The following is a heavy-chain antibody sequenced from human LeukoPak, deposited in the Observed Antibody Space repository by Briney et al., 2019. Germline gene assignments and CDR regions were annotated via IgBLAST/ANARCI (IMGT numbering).Heavy chain of an antibody. CDR1: GLTFRNYA. V-gene: IGHV3-23*01. CDR3: AKGSGSSCYSPCDY. Sequence: HPGGSLRLSCAASGLTFRNYAMSWVRQAPGKGLEWVSVIRANDGNTYYADAVEGRFTISRDNSKDTLYLQMDSLRAEDTAVYYCAKGSGSSCYSPCDYWGQGILVTVSS. CDR2: IRANDGNT. J-gene: IGHJ4*02. D-gene: IGHD2-15*01.